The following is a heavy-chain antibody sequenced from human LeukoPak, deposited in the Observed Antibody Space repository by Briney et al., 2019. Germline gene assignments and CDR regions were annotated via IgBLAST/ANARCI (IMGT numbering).Heavy chain of an antibody. CDR1: GFTFTTYW. V-gene: IGHV5-51*01. CDR2: IYPGDSDT. CDR3: ARRPQYCSGSSCYPGSGVDV. J-gene: IGHJ6*02. D-gene: IGHD2-15*01. Sequence: GESLKISCKTSGFTFTTYWIGWVRQMPGKGLEWMGIIYPGDSDTRYSPSFQGQVTISADKSINTAYLQWSSLKASDTAIYFCARRPQYCSGSSCYPGSGVDVWGQGTSVIVSS.